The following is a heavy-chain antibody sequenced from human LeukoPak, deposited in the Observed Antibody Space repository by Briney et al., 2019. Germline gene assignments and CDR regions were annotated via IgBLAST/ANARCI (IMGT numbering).Heavy chain of an antibody. CDR2: IYDDGRT. D-gene: IGHD4-17*01. Sequence: PGGSLRLSCTVSGFTVSTALMDWVRQAPGKGLEWVSLIYDDGRTVYADSVRGRFTISRDNSKNTLYLQMNSLRAEDTALYYCARTAMGDYVRFPNDYWGQGTLVTVSS. CDR3: ARTAMGDYVRFPNDY. V-gene: IGHV3-53*01. CDR1: GFTVSTAL. J-gene: IGHJ4*02.